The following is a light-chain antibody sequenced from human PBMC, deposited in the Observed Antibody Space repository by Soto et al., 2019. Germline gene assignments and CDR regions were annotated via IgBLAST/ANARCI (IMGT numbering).Light chain of an antibody. J-gene: IGKJ2*01. Sequence: DIQMTQSPSTLSGSVGDRVTITCRASQTISSWLAWYQQKPGKAPKLLIYKASTLQSGVPSRFSGSGSGTEFTLTINKMQPDDFATYYCQQYNSHPYTFGQGTKLEI. CDR2: KAS. CDR3: QQYNSHPYT. CDR1: QTISSW. V-gene: IGKV1-5*03.